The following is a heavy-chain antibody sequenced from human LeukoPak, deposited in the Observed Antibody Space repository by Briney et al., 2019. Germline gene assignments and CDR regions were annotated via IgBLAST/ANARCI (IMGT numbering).Heavy chain of an antibody. Sequence: KTSETLSLTCTVSGGSINSHSYYWGWIRQPPGKGLEWIGSVYYDGTSYSNPSLKSRVGVFVDTSRDQFSLDLSFVTAADTALYYCVRHISTNTGYFDSCGQGTLVSVSS. CDR3: VRHISTNTGYFDS. J-gene: IGHJ4*02. CDR2: VYYDGTS. CDR1: GGSINSHSYY. V-gene: IGHV4-39*01. D-gene: IGHD5-24*01.